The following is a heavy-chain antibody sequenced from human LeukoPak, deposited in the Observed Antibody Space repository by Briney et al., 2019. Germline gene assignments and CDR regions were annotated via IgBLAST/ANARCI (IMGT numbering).Heavy chain of an antibody. V-gene: IGHV1-18*01. D-gene: IGHD3-3*01. CDR2: ISAYNGNT. Sequence: ASVKVSCKASGYTFTSYGISWVRQAPGQGLEWMGWISAYNGNTNYAQKLQGRVTMTTDTSTSTAYMELRSLRSDDTAVYYCARDEYDFWSGYYYMDVWGKGTMVTVSS. CDR1: GYTFTSYG. J-gene: IGHJ6*03. CDR3: ARDEYDFWSGYYYMDV.